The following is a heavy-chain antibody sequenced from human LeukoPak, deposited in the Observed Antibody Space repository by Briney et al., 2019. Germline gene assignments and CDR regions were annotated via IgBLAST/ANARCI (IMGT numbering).Heavy chain of an antibody. V-gene: IGHV3-48*04. CDR3: ARDINWSFDY. CDR2: ITSGGDAI. Sequence: GGSLRLSCAASELTFTNYALSWVRQAPGKGLEWVSYITSGGDAINYADSVKGRFTISRDNAKNSLYLQMNSLRAEDTAVYYCARDINWSFDYWGQGTLVTVS. D-gene: IGHD1-1*01. J-gene: IGHJ4*02. CDR1: ELTFTNYA.